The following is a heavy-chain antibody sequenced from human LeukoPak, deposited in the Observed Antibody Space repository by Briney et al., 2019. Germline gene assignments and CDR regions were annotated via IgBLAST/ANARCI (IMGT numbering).Heavy chain of an antibody. Sequence: PSETLSLTCTVSGGSISSSSYYWGWIRQPPGKGLEWIGSIYYSGSTYYNPSLKSRVTISVDTSKNQFSLKLSSVTAADTAVYYCARRLLTGDLDYWGQGTLVTVSS. V-gene: IGHV4-39*01. CDR3: ARRLLTGDLDY. D-gene: IGHD7-27*01. CDR1: GGSISSSSYY. J-gene: IGHJ4*02. CDR2: IYYSGST.